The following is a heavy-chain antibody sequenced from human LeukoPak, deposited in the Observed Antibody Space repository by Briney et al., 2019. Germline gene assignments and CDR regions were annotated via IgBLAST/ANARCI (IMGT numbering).Heavy chain of an antibody. Sequence: GGSLRLSCVASGFTFSSYSMNWVRQAPGKGLEWVSYISSSSSTIYYADSVKGRFTISRDNAKNSLYLQMNSLRAEDTAVYYCARGSLIAARRSWFDPWGQGTLVTVSS. D-gene: IGHD6-6*01. CDR1: GFTFSSYS. CDR2: ISSSSSTI. CDR3: ARGSLIAARRSWFDP. J-gene: IGHJ5*02. V-gene: IGHV3-48*01.